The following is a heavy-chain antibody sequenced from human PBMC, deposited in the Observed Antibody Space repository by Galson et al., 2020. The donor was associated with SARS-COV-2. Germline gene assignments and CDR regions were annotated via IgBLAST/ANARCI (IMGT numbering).Heavy chain of an antibody. D-gene: IGHD4-4*01. J-gene: IGHJ4*02. Sequence: GGSLRLSCAASGFTFSRYGMHWVRQTPGKGLEWVAVIWNDGSNQHYVDSVKGRFTVSRDNSKNTVYLQMNSLRVEDTAVYYCALKALTTANGFDHWGQGTLVTVSS. CDR3: ALKALTTANGFDH. CDR2: IWNDGSNQ. V-gene: IGHV3-33*01. CDR1: GFTFSRYG.